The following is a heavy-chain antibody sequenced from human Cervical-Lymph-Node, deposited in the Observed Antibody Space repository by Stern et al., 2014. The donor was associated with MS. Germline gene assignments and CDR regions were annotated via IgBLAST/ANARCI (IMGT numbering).Heavy chain of an antibody. D-gene: IGHD1-26*01. CDR2: INPNGGRA. V-gene: IGHV1-46*01. J-gene: IGHJ4*02. CDR3: ARVAPTVGAAY. Sequence: QVQLGQSGAEVMKPGASGNVSCKASGYTFTDYSIQWVRQVHGQGLEWMGMINPNGGRATYPRKFRGRVTMTRDTSTATVKMELNSLRSEDTAVYYCARVAPTVGAAYWGQGTLVTVSS. CDR1: GYTFTDYS.